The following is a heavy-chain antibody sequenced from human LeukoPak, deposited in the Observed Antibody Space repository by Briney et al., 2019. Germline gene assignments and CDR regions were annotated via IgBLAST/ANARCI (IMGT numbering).Heavy chain of an antibody. CDR2: IWYDGTNK. CDR3: ARASTTVPSLLDY. J-gene: IGHJ4*02. Sequence: GRSLRLSCAASGFTFSSCGMHWVRQAPGKGLEWVAVIWYDGTNKYYADSVKGRFTISRDNSKNTLYLRMNSLRAEDTAVYYCARASTTVPSLLDYWGQGTLVTVSS. D-gene: IGHD4-17*01. V-gene: IGHV3-33*01. CDR1: GFTFSSCG.